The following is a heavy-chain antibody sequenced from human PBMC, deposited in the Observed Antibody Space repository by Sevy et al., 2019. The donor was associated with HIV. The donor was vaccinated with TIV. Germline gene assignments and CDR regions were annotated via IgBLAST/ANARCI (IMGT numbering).Heavy chain of an antibody. Sequence: SETLSLTCTVSGDSVSGGNYYWSWIRQPPGKGLEWIGYIYYSGSTNYNPSLKSRVTISIDTSKNQFSLRLTSVTAADTAVYYCAPGLVDYWGQGTLVTVSS. CDR1: GDSVSGGNYY. V-gene: IGHV4-61*01. CDR2: IYYSGST. J-gene: IGHJ4*02. CDR3: APGLVDY.